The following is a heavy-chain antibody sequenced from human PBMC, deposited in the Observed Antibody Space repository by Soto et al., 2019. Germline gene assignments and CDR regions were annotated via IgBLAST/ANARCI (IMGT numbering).Heavy chain of an antibody. D-gene: IGHD3-22*01. CDR2: INHSGST. CDR3: ARGYDSSGYYYEYNWFDP. CDR1: GGSFSGYY. V-gene: IGHV4-34*01. Sequence: PSETLSLTCAVYGGSFSGYYWSWIRQPPGQGLEWIGEINHSGSTNYNPYLKSRVTISVDTSKNQFSLKLSSVTAEDTAVYYCARGYDSSGYYYEYNWFDPWGQGTMLTVSA. J-gene: IGHJ5*02.